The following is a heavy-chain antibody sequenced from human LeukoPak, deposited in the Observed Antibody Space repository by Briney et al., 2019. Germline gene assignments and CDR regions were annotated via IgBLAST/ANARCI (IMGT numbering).Heavy chain of an antibody. CDR3: ARSVPALYNASYCSSTSCYKLGDY. CDR1: GYTFTSYG. CDR2: ISAYNGNT. Sequence: ASVKVSCKASGYTFTSYGISWVRQAPGQGLEWMGWISAYNGNTNYAQKLQGRVTMTTDTSTRTAHMGLRSLRSDDTAVYYCARSVPALYNASYCSSTSCYKLGDYWGQGTLVTVSS. J-gene: IGHJ4*02. D-gene: IGHD2-2*02. V-gene: IGHV1-18*01.